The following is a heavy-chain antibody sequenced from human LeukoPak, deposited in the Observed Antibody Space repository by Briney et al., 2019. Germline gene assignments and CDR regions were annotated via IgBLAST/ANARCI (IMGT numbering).Heavy chain of an antibody. CDR1: GFTVSSNY. V-gene: IGHV3-53*04. CDR3: ARGNTMVRGVISGMDV. D-gene: IGHD3-10*01. J-gene: IGHJ6*02. Sequence: GSLRLSCAASGFTVSSNYMSWVRQAPGKGLEWVSVIYSGGSTYYADSVKGRFTISRHNSKNTLYLQMNSLRAEDTAVYYCARGNTMVRGVISGMDVWGQGTTVTVSS. CDR2: IYSGGST.